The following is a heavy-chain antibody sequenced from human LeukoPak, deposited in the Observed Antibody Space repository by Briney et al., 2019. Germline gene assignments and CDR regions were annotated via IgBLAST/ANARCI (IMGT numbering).Heavy chain of an antibody. CDR1: GFTFSSYS. D-gene: IGHD6-19*01. V-gene: IGHV3-21*01. CDR3: ARGVTLGLVYYYYYGMDV. J-gene: IGHJ6*04. CDR2: ISSSSSYI. Sequence: GGSLGLSCAASGFTFSSYSMNWVRQAPGKGLEWVSSISSSSSYIYYADSVKGRFTISRDNAKNSLYLQMNSLRAEDTAVYYCARGVTLGLVYYYYYGMDVWGKGTTVTVSS.